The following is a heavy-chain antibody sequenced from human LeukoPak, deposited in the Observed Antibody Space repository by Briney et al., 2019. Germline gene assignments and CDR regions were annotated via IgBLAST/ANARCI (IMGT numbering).Heavy chain of an antibody. Sequence: ASVRVSRKASLYTFTRYIRSWVRQAPRRGVWWVGWISAYNGDTNYAQKLQGRVTMTTDTSPRPPYIELRSLVCDGTAVEYGSRRIYYHENSGNALYYFYFRGQRTPVTVSS. D-gene: IGHD3-22*01. V-gene: IGHV1-18*01. CDR2: ISAYNGDT. CDR1: LYTFTRYI. J-gene: IGHJ4*02. CDR3: SRRIYYHENSGNALYYFYF.